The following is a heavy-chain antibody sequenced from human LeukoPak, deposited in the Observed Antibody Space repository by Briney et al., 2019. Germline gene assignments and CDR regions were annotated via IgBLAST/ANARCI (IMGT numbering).Heavy chain of an antibody. J-gene: IGHJ6*03. CDR1: GGSISSYY. CDR2: IYYSGST. V-gene: IGHV4-59*01. Sequence: PSETLSLTCTVSGGSISSYYWSWIRQPPGKGLEWIGYIYYSGSTNYNPSLKSRVTISVDTSKNQFSLKLSSVTAADTAVYYCAGVMATADYYYYYMDVWGKGTTVTISS. CDR3: AGVMATADYYYYYMDV. D-gene: IGHD5-24*01.